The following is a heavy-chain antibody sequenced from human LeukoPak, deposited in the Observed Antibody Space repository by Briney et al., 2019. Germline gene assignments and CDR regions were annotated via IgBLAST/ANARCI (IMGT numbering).Heavy chain of an antibody. Sequence: KPSGTLSLTCGVSGGSISNTNWWTWARQPPGKGLEWIGEVDLLGRTNYNPSLKGRVAISVDKSENHISPWLTSVTAADTAVYYCAREGGPYRPLDYSGQGTLVTVSS. CDR3: AREGGPYRPLDY. CDR2: VDLLGRT. CDR1: GGSISNTNW. V-gene: IGHV4-4*02. J-gene: IGHJ4*02.